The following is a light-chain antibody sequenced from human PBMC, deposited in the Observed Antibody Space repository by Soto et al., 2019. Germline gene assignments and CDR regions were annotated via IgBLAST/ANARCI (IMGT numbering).Light chain of an antibody. CDR3: ISYTSSGALVV. CDR1: SSDVGGYNY. Sequence: QAALTQPASVSGSPGQSITISCTGTSSDVGGYNYVSWYQQHPGKAPKLMIYDVSYRPSGVSNRFSGSKSANTASLTISGLQAEDEADYYCISYTSSGALVVFGTGTKLTVL. J-gene: IGLJ1*01. V-gene: IGLV2-14*03. CDR2: DVS.